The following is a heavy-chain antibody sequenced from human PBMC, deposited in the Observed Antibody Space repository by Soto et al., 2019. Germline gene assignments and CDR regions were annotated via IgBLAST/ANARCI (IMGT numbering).Heavy chain of an antibody. J-gene: IGHJ3*02. D-gene: IGHD3-10*01. Sequence: EVQLLESGGGLVQPGGSLRLSCAASGFTFSSYAMSWVRQAPGKGLEWVSAISGSGGSTYYADSVKGRFTISRDNSKNTLYLQMNSLRAEDTAVYYCASIYYGSGSRFIWGQGTMVTVSS. V-gene: IGHV3-23*01. CDR1: GFTFSSYA. CDR3: ASIYYGSGSRFI. CDR2: ISGSGGST.